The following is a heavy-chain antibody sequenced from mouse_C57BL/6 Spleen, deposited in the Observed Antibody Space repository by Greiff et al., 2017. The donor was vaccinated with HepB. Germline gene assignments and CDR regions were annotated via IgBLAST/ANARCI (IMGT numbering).Heavy chain of an antibody. V-gene: IGHV14-4*01. D-gene: IGHD1-1*01. J-gene: IGHJ3*01. CDR3: TTWYYGSSSFAY. Sequence: EVQLQQSGAELVRPGASVKLSCTASGFNIKDDYMHWVKQRPEQGLEWIGWIDPENGDTEYASKFQGKATITADTSSNTAYLQLSSLTSEDTAVYYSTTWYYGSSSFAYWGQGTLVTVSA. CDR2: IDPENGDT. CDR1: GFNIKDDY.